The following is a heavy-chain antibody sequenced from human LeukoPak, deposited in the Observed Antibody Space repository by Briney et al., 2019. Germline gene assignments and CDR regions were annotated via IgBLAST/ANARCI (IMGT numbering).Heavy chain of an antibody. J-gene: IGHJ3*02. CDR2: INHSGST. V-gene: IGHV4-34*01. Sequence: SETLSLTCAVYGGSFSGYYWSWIRKPPGKGLEWIGEINHSGSTNYNPSLKSRVTISVDTSKNQFSLKLSSVTAADTAVYYCARGLGNRITMIVVVKSGAFDIWGQGTTVTVSS. CDR3: ARGLGNRITMIVVVKSGAFDI. CDR1: GGSFSGYY. D-gene: IGHD3-22*01.